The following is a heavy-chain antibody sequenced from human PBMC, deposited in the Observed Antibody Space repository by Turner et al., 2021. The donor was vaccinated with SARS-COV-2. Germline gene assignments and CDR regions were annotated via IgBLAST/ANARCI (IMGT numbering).Heavy chain of an antibody. CDR3: AKEFLEVCYLGGADC. D-gene: IGHD2-2*01. Sequence: EVQLVASGGGLLQPDRSLRLSCVASGFKFDDYGMHWVRQAPGKGLEWVSGVTWNSDHVGYADSVKGRFTVSRDNAKNTLFLQMDRLRADDTVFYYCAKEFLEVCYLGGADCWGQGTLVTVS. CDR2: VTWNSDHV. V-gene: IGHV3-9*01. J-gene: IGHJ4*02. CDR1: GFKFDDYG.